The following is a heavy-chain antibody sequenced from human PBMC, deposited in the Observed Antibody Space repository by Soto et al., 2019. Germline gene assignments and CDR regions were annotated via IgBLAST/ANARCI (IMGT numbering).Heavy chain of an antibody. CDR3: ARLKSSSVDY. CDR2: IYYSGST. Sequence: ETLSLTCTVSGGSISSYYWSWIRQPPGKGLEWIGYIYYSGSTNYNPSLKSRVTISVDTSKNQSSLKLSSVTAADTAVYYCARLKSSSVDYWGQGTLVTVSS. CDR1: GGSISSYY. D-gene: IGHD6-6*01. J-gene: IGHJ4*02. V-gene: IGHV4-59*08.